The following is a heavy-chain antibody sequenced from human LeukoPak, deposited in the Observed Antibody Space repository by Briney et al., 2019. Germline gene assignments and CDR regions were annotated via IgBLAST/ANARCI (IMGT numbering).Heavy chain of an antibody. CDR3: ARGRWLRGAFDY. J-gene: IGHJ4*02. V-gene: IGHV4-34*01. Sequence: SETLSLTRAVYGGSFSGYYWSWIRQPPGKGLEWIGEINHSGSTNYNPSLKSRVTISVDTSKNQFSLKLSSVTAADTAVYYCARGRWLRGAFDYWGQGTLVTVSS. D-gene: IGHD5-12*01. CDR1: GGSFSGYY. CDR2: INHSGST.